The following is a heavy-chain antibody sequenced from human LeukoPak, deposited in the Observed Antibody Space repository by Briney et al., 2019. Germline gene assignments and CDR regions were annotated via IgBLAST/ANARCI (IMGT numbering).Heavy chain of an antibody. Sequence: SVKVSCKASGGTFSSYAISWVRQAPGQGLEWMGGIIPIFGTANYAQKFQGRVTITADKSTSTAYMELSSLRSEDTAVYYCATQGAAIAAGHDAFDIWGQGTMVAVSS. V-gene: IGHV1-69*06. J-gene: IGHJ3*02. CDR1: GGTFSSYA. CDR2: IIPIFGTA. CDR3: ATQGAAIAAGHDAFDI. D-gene: IGHD2-21*01.